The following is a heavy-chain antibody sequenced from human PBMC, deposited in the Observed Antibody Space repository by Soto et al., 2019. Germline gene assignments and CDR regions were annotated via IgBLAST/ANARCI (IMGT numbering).Heavy chain of an antibody. CDR3: TRHDYYGSGSQEYYYGMDV. CDR2: IRSKANSYAT. CDR1: GFTFSGSA. D-gene: IGHD3-10*01. V-gene: IGHV3-73*01. Sequence: GGSLRLSCAASGFTFSGSAMHWVRQASGKGLEWVGRIRSKANSYATAYAASVKGRFTISRDDSKNTAYLPMNSLKTEDTAVYYCTRHDYYGSGSQEYYYGMDVWGQGTTVTVSS. J-gene: IGHJ6*02.